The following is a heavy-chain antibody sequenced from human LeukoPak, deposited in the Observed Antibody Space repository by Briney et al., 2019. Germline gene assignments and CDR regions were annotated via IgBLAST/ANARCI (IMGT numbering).Heavy chain of an antibody. D-gene: IGHD1-26*01. CDR3: ARDPVGASNAEYFQH. CDR2: IIPIFGTA. J-gene: IGHJ1*01. V-gene: IGHV1-69*13. Sequence: ASVKVSCKASGGTFSSYAISWVRQAPGQGLEWMGGIIPIFGTANYAQKFQGRVTITADESTSTAYMELSSLRSEDTAVYYCARDPVGASNAEYFQHWGQGTLVTVSS. CDR1: GGTFSSYA.